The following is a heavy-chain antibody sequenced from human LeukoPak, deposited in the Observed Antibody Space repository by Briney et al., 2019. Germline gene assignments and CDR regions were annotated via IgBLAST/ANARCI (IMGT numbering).Heavy chain of an antibody. V-gene: IGHV5-51*01. CDR3: ARTPPLYCSSTSCYLGAFDI. CDR1: GYSFTSYW. CDR2: IYPGDSDT. D-gene: IGHD2-2*01. J-gene: IGHJ3*02. Sequence: GESLKISCKGSGYSFTSYWIGWVRQMPGKGLEWMGVIYPGDSDTRYSPSFQGQVTISADKSISTAYLQWSSLKASDTAMYYCARTPPLYCSSTSCYLGAFDIWGQGTMVTVSS.